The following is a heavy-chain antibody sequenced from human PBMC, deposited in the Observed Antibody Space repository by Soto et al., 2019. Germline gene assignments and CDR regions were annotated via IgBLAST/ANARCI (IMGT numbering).Heavy chain of an antibody. V-gene: IGHV3-9*01. CDR3: AKGKVAGSRAYFDY. J-gene: IGHJ4*02. D-gene: IGHD2-15*01. Sequence: EVQLVESGGDLVQPGRSLRLSCAASGFTFEDYAMHWVRQVPGKGLEWVSGITWNSGKIEYADSVKGRFTISRDNAKNSVHLQMSSLRPEDTALYYCAKGKVAGSRAYFDYWGQGTLVTVSS. CDR1: GFTFEDYA. CDR2: ITWNSGKI.